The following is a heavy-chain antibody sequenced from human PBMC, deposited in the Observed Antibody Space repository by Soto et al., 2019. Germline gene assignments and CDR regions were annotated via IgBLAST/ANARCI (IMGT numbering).Heavy chain of an antibody. CDR2: INPNSGGT. CDR1: GDTFTGYY. J-gene: IGHJ3*02. D-gene: IGHD2-15*01. V-gene: IGHV1-2*04. Sequence: AASVKVSCKASGDTFTGYYMHWVRQAPGQGLEWMGWINPNSGGTNYAQKFQGWVTMTRDTSISTAYMELSRLRSDDTAVYYCGRPIAALIRWAPLANAFYIWG. CDR3: GRPIAALIRWAPLANAFYI.